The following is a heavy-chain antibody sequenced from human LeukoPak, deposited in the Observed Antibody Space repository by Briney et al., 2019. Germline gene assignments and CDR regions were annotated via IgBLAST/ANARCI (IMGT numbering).Heavy chain of an antibody. CDR2: ISWNSGSI. Sequence: GGSLRLSCAASGFTFDDYAMHWVRQAPGKGLEWVSGISWNSGSIGYADSVKGRFTISRDNAKNSLYLQMNSLRAEDTAVYYCARGQPGVAAAGNLDYWGQGTLVTVSS. J-gene: IGHJ4*02. D-gene: IGHD6-13*01. CDR3: ARGQPGVAAAGNLDY. V-gene: IGHV3-9*01. CDR1: GFTFDDYA.